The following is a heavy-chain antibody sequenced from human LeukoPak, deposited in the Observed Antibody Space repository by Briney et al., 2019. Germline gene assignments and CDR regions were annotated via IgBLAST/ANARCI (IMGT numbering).Heavy chain of an antibody. CDR1: GGSFSGYY. Sequence: PSETLSLTCAVYGGSFSGYYWSWIRQPPGKGLEWIGEINHSGSTNYNPSLKSRVTISVDTSKNQFSLKLSSVTAADTAVYYCARRRKPPVPPHPIPYFDPRARGTLATVPS. J-gene: IGHJ5*02. V-gene: IGHV4-34*01. D-gene: IGHD2-2*02. CDR3: ARRRKPPVPPHPIPYFDP. CDR2: INHSGST.